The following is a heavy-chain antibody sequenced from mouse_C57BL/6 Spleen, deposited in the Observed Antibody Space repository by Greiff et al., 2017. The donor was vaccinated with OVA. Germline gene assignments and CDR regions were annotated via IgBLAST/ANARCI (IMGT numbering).Heavy chain of an antibody. CDR2: IDPETGGT. CDR1: GYTFTDYE. V-gene: IGHV1-15*01. CDR3: TRGEGGYAMDD. Sequence: QVQLQQSGAELVRPGASVTLSCKASGYTFTDYEMHWVKQTPVHGLEWIGAIDPETGGTAYNQKFKGKAILTADKSSSTAYMELRSLTSEDSAVYYCTRGEGGYAMDDWGQGTSVTVSS. J-gene: IGHJ4*01.